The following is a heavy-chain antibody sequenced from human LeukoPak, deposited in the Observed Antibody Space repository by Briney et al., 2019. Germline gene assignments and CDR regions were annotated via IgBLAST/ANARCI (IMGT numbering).Heavy chain of an antibody. Sequence: SETLSLTCTVSGGSISSYYWSWIRQPAGKGLGWIGRIYISGSTNYNPSLKSRVTMSVDTSKNQVSLKVRSVTAADTAVYYCARDQYPRGVNDAFDIWGQGTMVTVSS. CDR1: GGSISSYY. V-gene: IGHV4-4*07. J-gene: IGHJ3*02. CDR3: ARDQYPRGVNDAFDI. D-gene: IGHD2-2*01. CDR2: IYISGST.